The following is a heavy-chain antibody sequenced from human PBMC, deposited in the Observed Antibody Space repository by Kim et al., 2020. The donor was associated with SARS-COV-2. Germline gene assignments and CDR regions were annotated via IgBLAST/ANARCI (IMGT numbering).Heavy chain of an antibody. J-gene: IGHJ6*02. CDR3: ARVRGTEYYDFWSGFSAYYYYYGMDV. CDR1: GGTFSSYA. Sequence: SVKVSCKASGGTFSSYAISWVRQAPGQGLEWMGGIIPIFGTANYAQKFQGRVTITADESTSTAYMELSSLRSEDTAVYYCARVRGTEYYDFWSGFSAYYYYYGMDVWGQGTTVTVSS. V-gene: IGHV1-69*13. CDR2: IIPIFGTA. D-gene: IGHD3-3*01.